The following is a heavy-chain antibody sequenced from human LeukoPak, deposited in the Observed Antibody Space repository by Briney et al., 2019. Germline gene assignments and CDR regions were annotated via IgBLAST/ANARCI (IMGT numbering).Heavy chain of an antibody. D-gene: IGHD2-2*01. CDR2: ISTSSSPI. CDR3: ATVVFPAIEY. CDR1: GFTFSDYN. V-gene: IGHV3-48*01. Sequence: GWSLRLSCAASGFTFSDYNMNWVRQAPGKGLEWVSYISTSSSPIYYADSVKGRFTISRDNAKNSLYLQMNSLRAEDTAVYYCATVVFPAIEYWGQGTLVSVSS. J-gene: IGHJ4*02.